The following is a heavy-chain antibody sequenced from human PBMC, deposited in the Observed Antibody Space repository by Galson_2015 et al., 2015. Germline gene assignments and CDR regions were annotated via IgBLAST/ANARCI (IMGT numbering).Heavy chain of an antibody. CDR3: ASGDYEIYYFDY. Sequence: SLRLSCAASGFTFSTYAMTWVHQAPGKGLEWVSLIYSGGSTYYADSVKGRFTISRDNSKNTLYLQMNSLRAEDTAVYYCASGDYEIYYFDYWGQGTLVTVSS. J-gene: IGHJ4*02. D-gene: IGHD4-17*01. CDR1: GFTFSTYA. CDR2: IYSGGST. V-gene: IGHV3-53*01.